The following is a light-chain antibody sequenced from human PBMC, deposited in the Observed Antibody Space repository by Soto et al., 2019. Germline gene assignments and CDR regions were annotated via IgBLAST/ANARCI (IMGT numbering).Light chain of an antibody. Sequence: QSALTQPASVSGSPGQSITISYTGTSSDIGGYNYVSWYQQHPGKAPKLMIYEVSNRPSGVSNRFSGSKSANTASLTISGLQAEDEADYFCSSYGSTSTRYVFGTGTKLTVL. J-gene: IGLJ1*01. V-gene: IGLV2-14*01. CDR3: SSYGSTSTRYV. CDR1: SSDIGGYNY. CDR2: EVS.